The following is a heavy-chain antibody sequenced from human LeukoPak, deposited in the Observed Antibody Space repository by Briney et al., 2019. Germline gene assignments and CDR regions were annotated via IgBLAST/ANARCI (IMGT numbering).Heavy chain of an antibody. Sequence: GASVKVSCKASGYTFTGYYIHWVRQAPGQGLEYMGWINPNSGGTNYAQKFQGRVTMTRDTSISTAYMELSRLRSDDTAVYYCARDLYQWLPSTRPRDYYYYMDVWGEGTTVTVFS. CDR3: ARDLYQWLPSTRPRDYYYYMDV. D-gene: IGHD6-19*01. J-gene: IGHJ6*03. V-gene: IGHV1-2*02. CDR2: INPNSGGT. CDR1: GYTFTGYY.